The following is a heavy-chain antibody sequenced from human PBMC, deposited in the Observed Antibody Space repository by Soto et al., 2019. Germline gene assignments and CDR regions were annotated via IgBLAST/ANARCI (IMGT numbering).Heavy chain of an antibody. CDR2: IYWDDDK. Sequence: QITLKESGPTLVKPTQTLTLTCTFSGFSLSTSGVGVGWIRQPPGKALEWLALIYWDDDKRYSPSLKSRLTITKDTSRNQVVLTMTNMDPVDTATYYCAHISSGWYHWDYWGQGTLVTVSS. V-gene: IGHV2-5*02. CDR3: AHISSGWYHWDY. D-gene: IGHD6-19*01. J-gene: IGHJ4*02. CDR1: GFSLSTSGVG.